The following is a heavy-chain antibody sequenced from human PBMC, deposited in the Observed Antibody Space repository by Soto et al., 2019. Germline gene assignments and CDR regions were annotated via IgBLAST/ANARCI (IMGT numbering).Heavy chain of an antibody. V-gene: IGHV4-31*03. CDR1: GGSISSGGYY. J-gene: IGHJ6*03. CDR3: ARGYSNPKYYSYYYMDV. Sequence: PSETLSLTCTVSGGSISSGGYYWSGIRQHPGKSLEWIGYIYYSGSTYYNPSLKSRVTISVDTSKNQFSLKLSSVTAADTAVYYCARGYSNPKYYSYYYMDVWGKGTTVTVSS. CDR2: IYYSGST. D-gene: IGHD4-4*01.